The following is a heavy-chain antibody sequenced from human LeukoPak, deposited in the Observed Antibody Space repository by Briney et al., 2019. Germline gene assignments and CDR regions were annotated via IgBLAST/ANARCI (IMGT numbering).Heavy chain of an antibody. V-gene: IGHV4-31*03. D-gene: IGHD6-13*01. CDR1: GGSISSGGYY. CDR2: IYYSGST. Sequence: SETLSLTCTVSGGSISSGGYYWSWIRQHPGKGLEWIGYIYYSGSTYYNPSLKSRVTISVDTSRNQFSLKLSSVTAADTAVYYCARVPAAGTERNPRNWFDPWGQGTLVTVSS. CDR3: ARVPAAGTERNPRNWFDP. J-gene: IGHJ5*02.